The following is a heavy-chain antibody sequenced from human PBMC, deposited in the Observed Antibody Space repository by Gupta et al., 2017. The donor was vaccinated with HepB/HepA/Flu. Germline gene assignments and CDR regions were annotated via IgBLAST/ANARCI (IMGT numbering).Heavy chain of an antibody. CDR2: IYYSGST. V-gene: IGHV4-39*01. J-gene: IGHJ5*02. Sequence: QLQLQESGPGLVKPSETLSLTCTVSGGSISSSSYYWGWIRQPPGKGLEWIGSIYYSGSTYYNPSLKSRVTISVDTSKNQFSLKLSSVTAADTAVYYCARQGVERGIAGWFDPWGQGTLVTVSS. D-gene: IGHD7-27*01. CDR3: ARQGVERGIAGWFDP. CDR1: GGSISSSSYY.